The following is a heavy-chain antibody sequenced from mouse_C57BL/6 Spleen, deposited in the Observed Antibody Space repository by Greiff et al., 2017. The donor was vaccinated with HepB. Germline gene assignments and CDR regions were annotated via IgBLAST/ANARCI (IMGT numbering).Heavy chain of an antibody. V-gene: IGHV1-64*01. Sequence: QVQLQQPGAELVKPGASVKLSCKASGYTFTSYWMHWVKQRPGQGLEWIGMIHPNSGSTNYNEKFKSKATLTVDKSSSTAYMQLSSLTSEDSAVYYCARGDYGSSFHYYAMDYWGQGTSVTVSS. CDR3: ARGDYGSSFHYYAMDY. CDR1: GYTFTSYW. J-gene: IGHJ4*01. D-gene: IGHD1-1*01. CDR2: IHPNSGST.